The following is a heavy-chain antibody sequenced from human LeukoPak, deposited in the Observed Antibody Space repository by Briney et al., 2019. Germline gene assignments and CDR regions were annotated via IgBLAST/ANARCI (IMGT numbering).Heavy chain of an antibody. J-gene: IGHJ4*02. CDR3: ARSYYYDSSGYLFDY. V-gene: IGHV4-59*01. D-gene: IGHD3-22*01. CDR2: IYYSGST. CDR1: GGSIGSYY. Sequence: SETLSLTCAVSGGSIGSYYWSWIRQPPGKGLEWIGYIYYSGSTNYNPSLKSRVTISVDTSKNQFSLKLSSVTAADTAVYYCARSYYYDSSGYLFDYWGQGTLVTVSS.